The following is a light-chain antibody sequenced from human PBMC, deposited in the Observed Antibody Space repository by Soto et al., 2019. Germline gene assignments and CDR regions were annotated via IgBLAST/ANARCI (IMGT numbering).Light chain of an antibody. CDR3: SSYRATNTYV. Sequence: QSALTQPASVSGSPGQSITISCTGTSSDVGDYNYVSWYQQHPGKAPKLMIYEVTNRPSGVSNRFSGSKSGNTASLTISGLQAEDEADYYCSSYRATNTYVFGTGTKAPS. J-gene: IGLJ1*01. CDR1: SSDVGDYNY. V-gene: IGLV2-14*01. CDR2: EVT.